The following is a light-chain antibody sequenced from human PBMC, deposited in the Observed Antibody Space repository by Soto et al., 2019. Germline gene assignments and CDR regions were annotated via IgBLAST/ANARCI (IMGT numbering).Light chain of an antibody. Sequence: ELVLTQASATLSLSPVAIATLSCSASQSVSSYLAWYQPKPGQAPRLLIYDASNRATGIPARFSGSGSGTDFTLTISSLEPEDFAVYYCQQRSNWPPITFGQGTQREIK. V-gene: IGKV3-11*01. CDR2: DAS. CDR1: QSVSSY. CDR3: QQRSNWPPIT. J-gene: IGKJ5*01.